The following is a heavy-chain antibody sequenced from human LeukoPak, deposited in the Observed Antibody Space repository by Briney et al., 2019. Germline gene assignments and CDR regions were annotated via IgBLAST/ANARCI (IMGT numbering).Heavy chain of an antibody. CDR2: ISSGGSTI. V-gene: IGHV3-11*01. Sequence: SGGSLRLPCAASGFSFSEYYMSCIRQAPGKGLEGVSYISSGGSTIYYADSVKGRFTISRDNVKKSLYLQMNSLRVDDTAVYYFARADIGCELPVYWGQGTLVTVSS. CDR3: ARADIGCELPVY. D-gene: IGHD2-2*01. CDR1: GFSFSEYY. J-gene: IGHJ4*02.